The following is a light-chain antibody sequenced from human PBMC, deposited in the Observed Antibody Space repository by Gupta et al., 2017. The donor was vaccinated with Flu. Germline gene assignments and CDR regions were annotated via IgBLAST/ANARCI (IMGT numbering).Light chain of an antibody. CDR1: QSVNIY. J-gene: IGKJ2*01. Sequence: IVFTQSPATLSLSPWDRAILSCRASQSVNIYLDWYQQKPGQPPRLLMFDASKRAAGIPERFSGSGIGTGFTLTISTRELEDFAVYYCQHPSGLPVYTFGQGTKLE. CDR2: DAS. CDR3: QHPSGLPVYT. V-gene: IGKV3-11*01.